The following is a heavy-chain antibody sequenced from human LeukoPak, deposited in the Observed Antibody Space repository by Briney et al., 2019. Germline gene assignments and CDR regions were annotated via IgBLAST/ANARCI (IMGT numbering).Heavy chain of an antibody. CDR3: ARDGSSSGNLGFNGYDH. Sequence: ASVKVSSKAPGYTFTGYYMHCVRQAPGQGLEWMGWINPNSGGTNYAQKFQGRVTMTRDTTNSTAYMQLMKMISDDTAVYYCARDGSSSGNLGFNGYDHWGQGTLVTVSS. CDR2: INPNSGGT. CDR1: GYTFTGYY. V-gene: IGHV1-2*02. D-gene: IGHD6-13*01. J-gene: IGHJ5*02.